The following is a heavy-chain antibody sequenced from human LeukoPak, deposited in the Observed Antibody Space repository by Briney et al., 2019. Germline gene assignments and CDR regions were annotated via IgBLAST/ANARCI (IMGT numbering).Heavy chain of an antibody. J-gene: IGHJ4*02. V-gene: IGHV3-23*01. CDR1: GFTFSSYG. CDR3: VRVVTTGSGWYHFDN. CDR2: ISGSGGST. Sequence: GGSLRLSCAASGFTFSSYGMHWVRQAPGKGLEWVSAISGSGGSTYYTDSVKGRFTISRDNSKNTLYLHLNSLKTEDTAVYYCVRVVTTGSGWYHFDNWGLGTLVTVSS. D-gene: IGHD3-3*01.